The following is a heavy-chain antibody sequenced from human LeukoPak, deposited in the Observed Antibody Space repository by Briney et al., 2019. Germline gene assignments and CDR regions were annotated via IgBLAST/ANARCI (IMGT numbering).Heavy chain of an antibody. J-gene: IGHJ4*02. CDR2: ISSGGTYI. CDR1: GFTFDSYT. D-gene: IGHD3-22*01. CDR3: AKDTHYYDSSGHDY. Sequence: GGSLRLACAASGFTFDSYTVNWVRQAPGKGLEWVSSISSGGTYIYYAGSVKGRFTISRDNSKNTLYLQMNSLRAEDTAVYYCAKDTHYYDSSGHDYWGQGTLVTVSS. V-gene: IGHV3-21*04.